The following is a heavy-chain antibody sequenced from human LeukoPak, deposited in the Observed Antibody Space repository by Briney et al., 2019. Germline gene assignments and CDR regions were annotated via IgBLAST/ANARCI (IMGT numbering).Heavy chain of an antibody. D-gene: IGHD1-1*01. V-gene: IGHV4-59*08. CDR3: ARQDVQLERRVYYYYGMDV. CDR1: GGSISSYY. J-gene: IGHJ6*02. CDR2: IYYSGST. Sequence: SETLSLTCTVSGGSISSYYWSWIRQPPGKGLEWIGYIYYSGSTYYNPSLKSRVTISVDTSKNQFSLKLSSVTAADTAVYYCARQDVQLERRVYYYYGMDVWGQGTTVTVSS.